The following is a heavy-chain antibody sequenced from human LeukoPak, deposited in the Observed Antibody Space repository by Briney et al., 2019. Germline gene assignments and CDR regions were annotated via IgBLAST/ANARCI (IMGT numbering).Heavy chain of an antibody. J-gene: IGHJ5*02. CDR2: INSDGSSA. CDR1: GFXFSTYW. V-gene: IGHV3-74*01. D-gene: IGHD3-10*01. Sequence: PGGSLRLSCAASGFXFSTYWIHWVRQAPGKGLLWVSSINSDGSSATYADSVKGRFNISRDNAKNTLYLQMNSLRAEDTAVYYCASHRVVRGVFDPWGQGTLVTVSS. CDR3: ASHRVVRGVFDP.